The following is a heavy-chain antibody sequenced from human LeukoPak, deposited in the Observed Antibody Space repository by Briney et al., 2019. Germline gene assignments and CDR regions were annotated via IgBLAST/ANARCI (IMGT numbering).Heavy chain of an antibody. Sequence: GSLRLSCAASGFTFSSYAMSWVRQPPGKGLEWIGSIYYSGSTYYNPSLKSRVTISVDTSKNQFSLKLSSVTAADTAVYYCARHKDGYNGDYYMDVWGKGTTVTISS. J-gene: IGHJ6*03. D-gene: IGHD5-24*01. CDR3: ARHKDGYNGDYYMDV. CDR1: GFTFSSYA. CDR2: IYYSGST. V-gene: IGHV4-39*01.